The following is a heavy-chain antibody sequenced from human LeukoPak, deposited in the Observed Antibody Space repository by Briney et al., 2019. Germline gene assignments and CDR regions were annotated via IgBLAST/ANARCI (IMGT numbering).Heavy chain of an antibody. CDR2: IKQDGSEK. CDR1: GFTFSNYW. J-gene: IGHJ4*02. V-gene: IGHV3-7*01. Sequence: PGGSLRLSCAASGFTFSNYWMSWVRQAPGKGLEWVANIKQDGSEKYYVDSVKGRFTISRDNAKNSLYLQMISLRAEDTAVFYRARASKLRLGGLWHKYFDYWGQGTLVTVSS. CDR3: ARASKLRLGGLWHKYFDY. D-gene: IGHD3-16*01.